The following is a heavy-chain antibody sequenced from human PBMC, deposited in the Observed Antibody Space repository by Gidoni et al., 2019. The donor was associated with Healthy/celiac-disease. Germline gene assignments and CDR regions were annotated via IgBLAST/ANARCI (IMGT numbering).Heavy chain of an antibody. D-gene: IGHD6-13*01. CDR1: GFTFSRYG. CDR2: LSYDCINK. CDR3: AKDLSQQQLAPSSYYYYGMDF. J-gene: IGHJ6*02. Sequence: QVQLVESGGGVVQPGRYLRLSCVDSGFTFSRYGRHWVRQASGKGLEWVAVLSYDCINKYYTDSVKRRFTISIANSENPLYRQINSLIAEDTAVYYSAKDLSQQQLAPSSYYYYGMDFWGQGTTVTVSS. V-gene: IGHV3-30*18.